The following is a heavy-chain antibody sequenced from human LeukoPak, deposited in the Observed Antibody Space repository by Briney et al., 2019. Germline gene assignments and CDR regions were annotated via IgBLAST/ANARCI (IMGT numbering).Heavy chain of an antibody. CDR1: GYTFTSYG. Sequence: ASVKVSCKASGYTFTSYGISWVRQAPGQGLEWMGWISAYNGNTNYAQKLQGRVTMTTDTSTGTAYMELRSLRSDDTAVYYCARESYYYDSSGYYYFDYWGQGTLVTVSS. CDR2: ISAYNGNT. J-gene: IGHJ4*02. CDR3: ARESYYYDSSGYYYFDY. D-gene: IGHD3-22*01. V-gene: IGHV1-18*01.